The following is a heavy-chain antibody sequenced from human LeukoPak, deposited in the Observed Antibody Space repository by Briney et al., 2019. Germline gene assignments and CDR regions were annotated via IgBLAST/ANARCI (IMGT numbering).Heavy chain of an antibody. Sequence: GGSLRLSCAASGFNLSNYNMNWVRQVPGKGLEWVSYISSSSSTIYYADSVKGRFTISRDNAKNSLYLQMNSLRAEDTAVYYCARDSGGYDYWGQGTLVTVSS. D-gene: IGHD5-12*01. J-gene: IGHJ4*02. V-gene: IGHV3-48*04. CDR2: ISSSSSTI. CDR1: GFNLSNYN. CDR3: ARDSGGYDY.